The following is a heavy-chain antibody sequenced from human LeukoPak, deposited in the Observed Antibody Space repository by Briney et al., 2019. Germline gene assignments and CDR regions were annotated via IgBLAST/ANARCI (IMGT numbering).Heavy chain of an antibody. V-gene: IGHV3-30-3*01. Sequence: GGSLRLSCAASGFTFNYYAMYWARQAPGKGLEWVAVISYDGSNKYYADSVKGRFTISRDNSKNTLYLQMNSLRAEDTAVYYCAKDKIRMGAQFDYWGQGTLVTVSS. CDR1: GFTFNYYA. CDR2: ISYDGSNK. J-gene: IGHJ4*02. D-gene: IGHD1-26*01. CDR3: AKDKIRMGAQFDY.